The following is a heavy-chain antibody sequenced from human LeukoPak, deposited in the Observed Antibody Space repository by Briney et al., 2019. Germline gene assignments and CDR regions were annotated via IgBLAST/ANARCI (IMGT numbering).Heavy chain of an antibody. V-gene: IGHV4-39*07. J-gene: IGHJ4*02. CDR3: ARAGQGYCTSASCYLSLDY. D-gene: IGHD2-2*01. Sequence: SETLSLTCTVSGGSISSSSYYWGWIRQPPGKGLEWIGSIYHSGSTYYNPSLKSRVAISVDKSKNQFSLNLNSVTAADTAVYYCARAGQGYCTSASCYLSLDYWGQGTLVTVSS. CDR1: GGSISSSSYY. CDR2: IYHSGST.